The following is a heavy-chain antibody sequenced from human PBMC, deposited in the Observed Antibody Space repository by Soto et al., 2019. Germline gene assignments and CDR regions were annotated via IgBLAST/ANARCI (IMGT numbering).Heavy chain of an antibody. Sequence: PSETLSLTCAVSGGSISSDGYSWRWSRPPPGKGLEWMGYIYHSGSTYYNPSLNSRATMSIDRSKKQFSLTLSSVTAADTAVYYCARQSTGYRVEVDYWGQGTLGTVSS. CDR2: IYHSGST. J-gene: IGHJ4*02. CDR1: GGSISSDGYS. V-gene: IGHV4-30-2*01. CDR3: ARQSTGYRVEVDY. D-gene: IGHD1-1*01.